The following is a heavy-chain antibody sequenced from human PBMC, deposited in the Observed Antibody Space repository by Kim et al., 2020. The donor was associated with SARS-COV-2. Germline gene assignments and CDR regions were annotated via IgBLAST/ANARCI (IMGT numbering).Heavy chain of an antibody. CDR1: GFTFSSYW. Sequence: GSLRLSCAASGFTFSSYWMSWVRQAPGKGLEWVANIKQDGSEKYYVDSVKGRFTISRDNAKNSLYLQMNSLRAEDTAVYYCARVGPRYQLPPYYYYYGMDVWGQGTTVTVSS. CDR3: ARVGPRYQLPPYYYYYGMDV. CDR2: IKQDGSEK. J-gene: IGHJ6*02. V-gene: IGHV3-7*03. D-gene: IGHD2-2*01.